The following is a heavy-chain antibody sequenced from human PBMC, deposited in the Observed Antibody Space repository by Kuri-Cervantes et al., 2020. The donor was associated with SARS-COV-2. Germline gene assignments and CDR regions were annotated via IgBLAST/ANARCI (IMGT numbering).Heavy chain of an antibody. J-gene: IGHJ4*02. D-gene: IGHD3-22*01. Sequence: SVKVSCKAGGTISSSAISWVRQAPGEGLEWMGGIIPIFGSTHFAQKFQGRLTITTDGFTSTAYMELSSLRSDDTAFYYCATKDYYGNSGYNYWGQGTLVTVSS. CDR1: GGTISSSA. CDR3: ATKDYYGNSGYNY. V-gene: IGHV1-69*05. CDR2: IIPIFGST.